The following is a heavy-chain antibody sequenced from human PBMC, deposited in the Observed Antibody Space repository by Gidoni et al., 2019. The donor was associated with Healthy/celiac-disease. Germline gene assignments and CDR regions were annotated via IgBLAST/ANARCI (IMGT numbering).Heavy chain of an antibody. CDR2: TYYRSKWYN. Sequence: QVQLQQSGPGLVKPSQTLSLTCAISGDSVSSNSAAWNWIRHSPSRGLEWLGRTYYRSKWYNDYAVSVKSRITINPDTSKNQFSLQLNSVTPEDTAVYYCARGHSYGYSPLGRAYYYYGMDVWGQGTTVTVSS. CDR3: ARGHSYGYSPLGRAYYYYGMDV. V-gene: IGHV6-1*01. CDR1: GDSVSSNSAA. D-gene: IGHD5-18*01. J-gene: IGHJ6*02.